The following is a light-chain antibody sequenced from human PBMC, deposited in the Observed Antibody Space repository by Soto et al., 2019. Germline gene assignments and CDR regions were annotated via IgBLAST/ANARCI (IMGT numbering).Light chain of an antibody. V-gene: IGKV1-9*01. J-gene: IGKJ5*01. Sequence: DIQLTQSPSFLSASVGDRATITCRASQGINNYLAWYQQKAVKAPKLLIYAASTLQSGVPSRFSGSGSGTEFTLTISSLQPEDFATYYCQQVNSYPITFGQGTQLEIK. CDR3: QQVNSYPIT. CDR2: AAS. CDR1: QGINNY.